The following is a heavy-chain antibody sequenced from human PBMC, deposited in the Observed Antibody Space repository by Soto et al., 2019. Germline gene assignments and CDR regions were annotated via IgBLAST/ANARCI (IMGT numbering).Heavy chain of an antibody. V-gene: IGHV4-39*01. D-gene: IGHD3-22*01. CDR3: ARHVFTPIVVVLNWFDP. CDR2: IYYSGST. J-gene: IGHJ5*02. Sequence: QLQLQESGPGLVKPSETLSLTCTVSGGSISSSSYYWGWIRQPPGKGLEWIGSIYYSGSTYYNPSLKSRVTISVDTSKNQFSLKLSSVTAADTAVYYCARHVFTPIVVVLNWFDPWGQGTLVTVSS. CDR1: GGSISSSSYY.